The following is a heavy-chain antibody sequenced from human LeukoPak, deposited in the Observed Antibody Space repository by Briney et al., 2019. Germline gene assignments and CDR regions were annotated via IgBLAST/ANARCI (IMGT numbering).Heavy chain of an antibody. Sequence: PSETLSLTCTVSDGSISSSSYYWGWIRQPPGKGLEWIGSIYYSGRTYYNPSLKSRVTISIDKSKNQFSLKLNSVTAADTAVYYCARGGYYGSGSKFDYWGQGTLVTVSS. J-gene: IGHJ4*02. V-gene: IGHV4-39*07. CDR3: ARGGYYGSGSKFDY. D-gene: IGHD3-10*01. CDR2: IYYSGRT. CDR1: DGSISSSSYY.